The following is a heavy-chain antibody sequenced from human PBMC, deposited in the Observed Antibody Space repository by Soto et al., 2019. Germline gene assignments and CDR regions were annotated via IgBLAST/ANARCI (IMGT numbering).Heavy chain of an antibody. D-gene: IGHD3-10*01. V-gene: IGHV3-30*18. J-gene: IGHJ6*02. CDR1: GFTFSSYG. Sequence: LRLSCAASGFTFSSYGMHWVRQAPGKGLEWVAVISYDGSNKYYADSVKGRFTISRDNSKNTLYLQMNSLRAEDTAVYYCAKGLYYYGSGSYYNGPNDYYYYGMDVWGQGTTVTVSS. CDR2: ISYDGSNK. CDR3: AKGLYYYGSGSYYNGPNDYYYYGMDV.